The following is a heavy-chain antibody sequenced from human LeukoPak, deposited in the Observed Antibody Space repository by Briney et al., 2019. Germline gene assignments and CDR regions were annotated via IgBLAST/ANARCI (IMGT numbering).Heavy chain of an antibody. Sequence: ASVKVSCKASGYTFTGYYIRWVRQAPGQGLEWMGWINPNSGGTNYAQKFQGRVTMTRDTSISTAYMELSRLRSDDTAVYYCARVATMIVVVPFDYWGQGTLVTVSS. J-gene: IGHJ4*02. D-gene: IGHD3-22*01. CDR1: GYTFTGYY. CDR2: INPNSGGT. CDR3: ARVATMIVVVPFDY. V-gene: IGHV1-2*02.